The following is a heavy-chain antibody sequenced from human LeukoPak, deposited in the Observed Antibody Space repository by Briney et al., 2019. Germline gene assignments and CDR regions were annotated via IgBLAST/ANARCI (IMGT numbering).Heavy chain of an antibody. CDR3: ARDVGIATVKVPSAFDI. CDR2: ISSSSSTI. CDR1: GFTFSSYS. D-gene: IGHD2-21*01. J-gene: IGHJ3*02. V-gene: IGHV3-48*04. Sequence: PGGSLRLSCAASGFTFSSYSMNWVRQAPGKGLEWVSYISSSSSTIYYADSVKGRFTISRDNAKNSLYLQMNSLRAEDTAVYYCARDVGIATVKVPSAFDIWGQGTMVTISS.